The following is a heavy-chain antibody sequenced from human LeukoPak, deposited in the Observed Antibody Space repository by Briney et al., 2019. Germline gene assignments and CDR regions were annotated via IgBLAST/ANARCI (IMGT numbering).Heavy chain of an antibody. CDR1: GFTFSSYS. CDR3: ARDPLAAGRLFYY. D-gene: IGHD6-19*01. CDR2: ISSSSSYI. V-gene: IGHV3-21*01. J-gene: IGHJ4*02. Sequence: GGSLRLSCAASGFTFSSYSMNWVRQAPGKGLEWVSAISSSSSYIYYADPVRGRFTISRDNAKNSLYLQMNSLRAEDTAVYYCARDPLAAGRLFYYWGQGTLVTVSS.